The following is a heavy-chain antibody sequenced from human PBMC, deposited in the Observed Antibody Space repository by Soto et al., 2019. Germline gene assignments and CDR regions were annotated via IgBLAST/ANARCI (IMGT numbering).Heavy chain of an antibody. V-gene: IGHV4-31*03. D-gene: IGHD4-17*01. CDR1: GGSITSDDYS. J-gene: IGHJ2*01. CDR2: IYYSGST. Sequence: QVQLQESGPGLVKSSQTLSLTCTVSGGSITSDDYSWSWIRQHPGKGLEWIGDIYYSGSTHYNPSLXSXLXIXXDTSMSHFSLKLSSVTAADTAVYYCARAEIYGDYVSWYFDLSGRGTLVTVSS. CDR3: ARAEIYGDYVSWYFDL.